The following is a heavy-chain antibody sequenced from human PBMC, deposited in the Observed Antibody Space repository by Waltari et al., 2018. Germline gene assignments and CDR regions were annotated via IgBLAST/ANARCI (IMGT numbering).Heavy chain of an antibody. CDR3: ARGPGNKASGSGGGDAFDI. CDR2: IYYSGST. Sequence: VQLQESGPGLVKPSETLSLTCTVSGGSISSYYWRWIRQPPGKGLEWIGYIYYSGSTNYNPSLKSRVTISVDTSKNQFSLKLSSVTAADTAVYYCARGPGNKASGSGGGDAFDIWGQGTMVTVSS. V-gene: IGHV4-59*01. CDR1: GGSISSYY. D-gene: IGHD5-12*01. J-gene: IGHJ3*02.